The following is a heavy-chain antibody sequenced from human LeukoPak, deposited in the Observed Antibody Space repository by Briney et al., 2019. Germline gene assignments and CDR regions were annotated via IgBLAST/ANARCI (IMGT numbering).Heavy chain of an antibody. CDR1: GFTFSSYS. CDR3: ARERVSSSWYGTNWFDP. Sequence: PGGSLRLSCAASGFTFSSYSMNWVRQAPGKGLEWVSSISSSSSYIYYADSVKGRFTISRDNAKNSLYPQMNSLRAEDTAVYYCARERVSSSWYGTNWFDPWGQGTLVTVSS. J-gene: IGHJ5*02. CDR2: ISSSSSYI. D-gene: IGHD6-13*01. V-gene: IGHV3-21*01.